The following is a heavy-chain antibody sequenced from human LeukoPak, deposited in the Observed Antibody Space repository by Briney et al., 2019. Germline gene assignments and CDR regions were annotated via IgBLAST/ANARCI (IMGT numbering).Heavy chain of an antibody. Sequence: SETLSLTCTVSGFSISSYYWSWIRQPAGKGLEWIGHIYSSRSIYNPSLKSRVTMSVDTSKNQFSLKLSTVTAADTAVYYCARWYYYGSGSPNPRNDAFDIWGQGTMVTVSS. V-gene: IGHV4-4*07. CDR3: ARWYYYGSGSPNPRNDAFDI. CDR1: GFSISSYY. D-gene: IGHD3-10*01. J-gene: IGHJ3*02. CDR2: IYSSRSI.